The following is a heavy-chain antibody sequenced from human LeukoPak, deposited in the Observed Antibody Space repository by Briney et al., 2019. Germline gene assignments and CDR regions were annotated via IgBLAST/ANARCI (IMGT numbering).Heavy chain of an antibody. V-gene: IGHV1-69*05. D-gene: IGHD2-2*01. CDR1: GGSFSGYV. J-gene: IGHJ4*02. CDR3: ARGTTHCSSTSCSPGAFDY. CDR2: IIPIFGTA. Sequence: SVKVSCKAAGGSFSGYVISWVRQAPGQGLEWMGGIIPIFGTANYAQKFQGRVTITTDESTSTAYMELSSLRSEDTAVYYCARGTTHCSSTSCSPGAFDYWGQGTLVTVSS.